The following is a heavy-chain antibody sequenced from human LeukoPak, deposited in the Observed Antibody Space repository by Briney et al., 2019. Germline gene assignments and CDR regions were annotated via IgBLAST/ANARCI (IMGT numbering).Heavy chain of an antibody. D-gene: IGHD5-12*01. CDR3: ARHSRQEYSGYDLNWFDP. CDR2: IYYSGST. V-gene: IGHV4-39*01. J-gene: IGHJ5*02. Sequence: SETLSLTCTVSGGSISSSSYYWGWIRQPPGKGLEWIGSIYYSGSTYYNPSLKSQVTISVDTSKNQFSLKLSSVTAADTAVYYCARHSRQEYSGYDLNWFDPWGQGTLVTVSS. CDR1: GGSISSSSYY.